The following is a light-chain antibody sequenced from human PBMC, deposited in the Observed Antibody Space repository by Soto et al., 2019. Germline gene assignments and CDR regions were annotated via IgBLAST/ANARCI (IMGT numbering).Light chain of an antibody. Sequence: QSALTQPASVSGSPGQSITISCTGTSSDVGGYNYVSWYQQHPGKAPKLMIYDVSNRPSGVSNRFSGSKSGNTASLTISGLQEEDEADYYCSSYTSSSTLYVVFGGGTKLTVL. CDR2: DVS. V-gene: IGLV2-14*01. CDR3: SSYTSSSTLYVV. J-gene: IGLJ2*01. CDR1: SSDVGGYNY.